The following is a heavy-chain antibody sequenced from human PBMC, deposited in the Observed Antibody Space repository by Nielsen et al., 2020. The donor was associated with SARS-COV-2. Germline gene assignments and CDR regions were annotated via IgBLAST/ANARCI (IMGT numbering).Heavy chain of an antibody. Sequence: GGSLRLSCAASGFTFSSYGMHWVRQAPGKGLEWVAVISYDGSNKYYADSVKGRFTISRDNSKNTLYLQMNSLRAEDTAVYYCAKDEGLLWFGELSAFDYWGQGTLVTVSS. CDR3: AKDEGLLWFGELSAFDY. V-gene: IGHV3-30*18. CDR2: ISYDGSNK. J-gene: IGHJ4*02. D-gene: IGHD3-10*01. CDR1: GFTFSSYG.